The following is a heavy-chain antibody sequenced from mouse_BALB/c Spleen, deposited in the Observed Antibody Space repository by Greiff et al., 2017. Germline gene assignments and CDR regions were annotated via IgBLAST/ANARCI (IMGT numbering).Heavy chain of an antibody. Sequence: EVQLQESGTVLARPGASVKMSCKASGYTFTSYWMHWVKQRPGQGLEWIGAIYPGNSDTSYNQKFKGKAKLTAVTSTSTAYMELSSLTNEDSAVYYCTRGRSPHYYAMDYWGQGTSVTVSS. CDR2: IYPGNSDT. V-gene: IGHV1-5*01. CDR3: TRGRSPHYYAMDY. J-gene: IGHJ4*01. CDR1: GYTFTSYW.